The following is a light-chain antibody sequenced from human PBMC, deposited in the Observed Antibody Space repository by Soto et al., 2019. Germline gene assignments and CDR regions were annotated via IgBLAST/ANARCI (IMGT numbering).Light chain of an antibody. Sequence: QSALTQPASVSGSPGQSITISCTGTGSDVGGYNYVSWYQHHPGKAPKVLIYDVTSRPSGVSNRFSGSKSGNTASLTISGLQAEDEADYYCSSHPTTSTWVFGGGTKVTVL. CDR3: SSHPTTSTWV. V-gene: IGLV2-14*03. CDR1: GSDVGGYNY. J-gene: IGLJ3*02. CDR2: DVT.